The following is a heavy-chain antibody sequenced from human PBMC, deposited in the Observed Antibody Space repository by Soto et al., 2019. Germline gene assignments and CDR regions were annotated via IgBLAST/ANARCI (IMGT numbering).Heavy chain of an antibody. J-gene: IGHJ4*02. CDR3: ARVRGDYGYSDYFDY. V-gene: IGHV3-48*01. CDR1: GFTFSSYS. CDR2: ISSSSSTI. Sequence: EVQLVESGGGLVQPGGSLRLSCAASGFTFSSYSMNWVRQAPGKGLEWVSYISSSSSTIYYADSVKGRFTISRDNAKNSLYLQMNSLRAEDTAVYYCARVRGDYGYSDYFDYWGQGTLVTVYS. D-gene: IGHD4-17*01.